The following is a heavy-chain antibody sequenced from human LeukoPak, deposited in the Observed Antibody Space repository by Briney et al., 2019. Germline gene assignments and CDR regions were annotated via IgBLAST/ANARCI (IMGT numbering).Heavy chain of an antibody. CDR2: IIPIFGTA. D-gene: IGHD3-22*01. CDR1: GGTFSSYA. Sequence: ASVKVSCKASGGTFSSYAISWVRQAPGQGLEWMGGIIPIFGTANYAQKFQGRVTITTDESTSTAYMELSSLGSEDTAVYYCARDPTYYYDSSGYYNWGQGTLVTVSS. V-gene: IGHV1-69*05. CDR3: ARDPTYYYDSSGYYN. J-gene: IGHJ4*02.